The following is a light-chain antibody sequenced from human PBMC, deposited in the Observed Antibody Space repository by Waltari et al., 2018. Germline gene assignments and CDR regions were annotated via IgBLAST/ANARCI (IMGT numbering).Light chain of an antibody. Sequence: QSALTQPASVSGSPGQSITISCTGTSSDVGDYDHVSWYQQHTGKAPKLMIYDVRKRPSAASIRFSGSKSCNTASLTISGLQAEDEADYYCSSYTTSSTLFGTGTKVTVL. V-gene: IGLV2-14*03. CDR1: SSDVGDYDH. J-gene: IGLJ1*01. CDR2: DVR. CDR3: SSYTTSSTL.